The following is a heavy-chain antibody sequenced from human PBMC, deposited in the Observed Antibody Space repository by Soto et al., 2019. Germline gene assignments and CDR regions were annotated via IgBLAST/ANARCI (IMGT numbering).Heavy chain of an antibody. D-gene: IGHD6-19*01. CDR3: ARIPYSSASFAY. CDR2: VYNSGST. CDR1: GFSVSSTY. J-gene: IGHJ4*02. Sequence: SETLSLTCTVSGFSVSSTYWGWVRQSPGKGLEWIGYVYNSGSTIYSPSLRSRITISVDPSKNQFSLRLRSVTAADTAVYYCARIPYSSASFAYCGQGNLVTVSS. V-gene: IGHV4-59*02.